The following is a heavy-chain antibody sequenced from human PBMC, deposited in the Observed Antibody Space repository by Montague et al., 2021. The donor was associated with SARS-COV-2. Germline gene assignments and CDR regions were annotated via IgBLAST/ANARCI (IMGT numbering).Heavy chain of an antibody. Sequence: SLRLSCAASGFSFSQYGMHWVRQAPGKGLEWVAFIWYDGGNKDYAASVKGRFTISRDNSKNTLFLQMNSLRADDTGFYYCAGAPSDIGGAYWGQGTLVTVSS. D-gene: IGHD2-15*01. V-gene: IGHV3-33*01. J-gene: IGHJ4*02. CDR2: IWYDGGNK. CDR1: GFSFSQYG. CDR3: AGAPSDIGGAY.